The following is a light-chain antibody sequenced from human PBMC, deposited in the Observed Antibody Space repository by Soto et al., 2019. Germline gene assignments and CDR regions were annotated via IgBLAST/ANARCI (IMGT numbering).Light chain of an antibody. CDR2: DAS. CDR3: QQYNTYPWT. J-gene: IGKJ1*01. CDR1: QSISSW. Sequence: DIQMTQSPATLSASVGDRVTITCRASQSISSWLAWYQQKPGKVPKLLIDDASSLESGVPSRFSGSGSGTEFTLTISSLQPDDFATYYCQQYNTYPWTFGQGTKLELK. V-gene: IGKV1-5*01.